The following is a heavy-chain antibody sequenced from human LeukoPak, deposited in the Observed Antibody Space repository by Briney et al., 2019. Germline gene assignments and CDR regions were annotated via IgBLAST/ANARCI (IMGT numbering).Heavy chain of an antibody. J-gene: IGHJ4*02. CDR2: ISGSGGTT. D-gene: IGHD4-17*01. V-gene: IGHV3-23*01. CDR3: AREYGDLDY. CDR1: GFSFTSYA. Sequence: GGSLRLSCAGSGFSFTSYAMSWVRQAPGKGLEWVSAISGSGGTTFYADSVKGRFTISRDNAKNSLYLQMNSLRAEDTAVYYCAREYGDLDYWGQGTLVTVSS.